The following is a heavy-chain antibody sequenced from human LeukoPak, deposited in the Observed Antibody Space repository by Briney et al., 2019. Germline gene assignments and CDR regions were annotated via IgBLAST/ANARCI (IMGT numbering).Heavy chain of an antibody. J-gene: IGHJ4*02. CDR2: IYYSGST. CDR3: ARDQNDNLGDY. Sequence: SETLSLTCTVSGGSISSYYWSWIRQPPGKGLEWIGYIYYSGSTNYNPSLKSRVTISVDTSKNQFSLKLSSVTAADTAVYYYARDQNDNLGDYWGQGTLVTVSS. D-gene: IGHD1-14*01. V-gene: IGHV4-59*01. CDR1: GGSISSYY.